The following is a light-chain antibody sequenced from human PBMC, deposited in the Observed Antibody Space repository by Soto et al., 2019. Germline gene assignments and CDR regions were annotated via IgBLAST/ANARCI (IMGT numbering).Light chain of an antibody. CDR1: QSVGSSY. J-gene: IGKJ1*01. V-gene: IGKV3-20*01. Sequence: EIVLTQSPGTLSLSAGERATLSCRASQSVGSSYLAWYQQKPVQAPTVLIYGASSRATGIPDRFSGSGSGTDFTLTISRLEPEDFAVYYCQNYDTSPTFGQGTKVDIK. CDR3: QNYDTSPT. CDR2: GAS.